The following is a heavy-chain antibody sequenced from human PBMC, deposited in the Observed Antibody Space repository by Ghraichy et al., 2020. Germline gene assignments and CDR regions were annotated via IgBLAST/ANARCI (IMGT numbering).Heavy chain of an antibody. J-gene: IGHJ6*02. CDR3: TRTRIRPLYGMDV. Sequence: GGSLRLSCAASGFTFSGSAMHWVRQASGKGLEWVGRIRGKANSYATAYAASVKGRFTISRDDSKNTAYLQMNSLKTEDTAVYYCTRTRIRPLYGMDVWGQGTTVTVSS. V-gene: IGHV3-73*01. CDR1: GFTFSGSA. CDR2: IRGKANSYAT.